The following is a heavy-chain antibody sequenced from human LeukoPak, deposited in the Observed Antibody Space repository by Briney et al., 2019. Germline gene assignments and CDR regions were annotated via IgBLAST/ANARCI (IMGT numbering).Heavy chain of an antibody. CDR1: GFTFSNYA. J-gene: IGHJ4*02. Sequence: GGSLRLSCAASGFTFSNYAKNWVRQAPGKGLEWFSSISTTGTYTDYADSVKGRFTISRDNSRSTLYLQMNSLRPEDTAIYYCAREGYYGSGSPPSLYFDYWGQGTLVTVSS. V-gene: IGHV3-21*01. CDR2: ISTTGTYT. CDR3: AREGYYGSGSPPSLYFDY. D-gene: IGHD3-10*01.